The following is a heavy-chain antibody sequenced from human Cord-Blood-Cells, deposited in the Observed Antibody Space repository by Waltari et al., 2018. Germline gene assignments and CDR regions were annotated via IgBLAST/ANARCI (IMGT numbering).Heavy chain of an antibody. J-gene: IGHJ4*02. Sequence: EVQLVESGGGLVQPGGSLRLSCAASGFTFSSYEMNWVRQAPGKGLGRVSYISSSGSTIYYADSGKGRVTISRDNAKNSLYLQMNSLRAEDTAVYYCARVAYGGNSYYFDYWGQGTLVTVSS. CDR1: GFTFSSYE. D-gene: IGHD4-17*01. CDR3: ARVAYGGNSYYFDY. CDR2: ISSSGSTI. V-gene: IGHV3-48*03.